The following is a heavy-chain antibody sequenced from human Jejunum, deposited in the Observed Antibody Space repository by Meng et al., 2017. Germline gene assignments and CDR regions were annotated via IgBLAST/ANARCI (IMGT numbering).Heavy chain of an antibody. CDR1: VGSIGSYY. CDR2: IYYSGSA. D-gene: IGHD5/OR15-5a*01. V-gene: IGHV4-59*01. J-gene: IGHJ4*02. Sequence: GSLTLSCTVSVGSIGSYYWTWIRQPPGKGLEWIGYIYYSGSASYSPSLKSRVTISVDTSKNQFYLMLTSVTAADTAVYYCAKAAPLYDGYDFHYWGQGTLVTVSS. CDR3: AKAAPLYDGYDFHY.